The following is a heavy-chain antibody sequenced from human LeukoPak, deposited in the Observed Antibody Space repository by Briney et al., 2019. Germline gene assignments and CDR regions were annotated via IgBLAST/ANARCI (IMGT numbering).Heavy chain of an antibody. Sequence: PGGSLRLSCAASGFTFSSYAMSWVRQAPGKGLEWVSAISGSGGSTYYADSVKGRFTISRDNSKNTLYLQMNSLRAEDTAVYYCASSYYDFWSGYSSYGMDVWGQGTTVTVSS. J-gene: IGHJ6*02. CDR3: ASSYYDFWSGYSSYGMDV. D-gene: IGHD3-3*01. CDR1: GFTFSSYA. V-gene: IGHV3-23*01. CDR2: ISGSGGST.